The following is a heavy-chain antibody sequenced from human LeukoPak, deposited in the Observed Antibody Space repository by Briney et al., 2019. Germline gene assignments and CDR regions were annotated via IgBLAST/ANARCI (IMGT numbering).Heavy chain of an antibody. CDR3: ARVGLIPEPPDY. V-gene: IGHV1-18*01. CDR2: ISVYNGNT. D-gene: IGHD1-14*01. J-gene: IGHJ4*02. Sequence: ASVKVSCKASGYTFTSYGISWVRQAPGQGLEWMGWISVYNGNTNYAQKFQGRVTMTTDTSTSTAYMELRSLRSDDTAVYYCARVGLIPEPPDYWGQGTLVTVSS. CDR1: GYTFTSYG.